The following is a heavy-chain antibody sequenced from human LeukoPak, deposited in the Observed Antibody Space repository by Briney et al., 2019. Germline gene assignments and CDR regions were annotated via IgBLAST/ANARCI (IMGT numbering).Heavy chain of an antibody. Sequence: ASVKVSCKASGGTFSSYAISWVRQAPGQGLEWMGGIIPIFGTANYAQKFQGRVTITADESTSTAYMELSSLRSEDTAVYYCARAGANTAITHLYYYYMDVWGKGTTVTVSS. CDR2: IIPIFGTA. CDR3: ARAGANTAITHLYYYYMDV. V-gene: IGHV1-69*13. CDR1: GGTFSSYA. J-gene: IGHJ6*03. D-gene: IGHD5-18*01.